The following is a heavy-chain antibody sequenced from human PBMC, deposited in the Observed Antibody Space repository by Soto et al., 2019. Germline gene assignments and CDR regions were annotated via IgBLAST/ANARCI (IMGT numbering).Heavy chain of an antibody. CDR2: INPNSGGT. D-gene: IGHD6-6*01. CDR1: GYTFTGYY. J-gene: IGHJ6*02. CDR3: ASSSRYYYYGMDV. V-gene: IGHV1-2*04. Sequence: ASVKVSCKASGYTFTGYYMHWVRQAPGQGLEWMGWINPNSGGTNYAQKFQGWVTMTRDTSISTAYMELSRLRSDDSAVYYCASSSRYYYYGMDVWGQGTTVTVSS.